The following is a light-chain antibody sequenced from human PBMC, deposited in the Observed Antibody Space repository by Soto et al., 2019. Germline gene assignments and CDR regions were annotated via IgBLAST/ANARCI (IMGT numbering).Light chain of an antibody. V-gene: IGKV1-6*01. CDR2: AAS. J-gene: IGKJ3*01. CDR1: QGIGSD. CDR3: LQAYTYPRT. Sequence: ALQMTQSPSSLSASVGDRVTITCRASQGIGSDLGWYQQKPGKDPNLLIYAASSLHTGVPSRFSGSGSGTDFTLTISSLQPEDFATFYCLQAYTYPRTFGPGTKVDIK.